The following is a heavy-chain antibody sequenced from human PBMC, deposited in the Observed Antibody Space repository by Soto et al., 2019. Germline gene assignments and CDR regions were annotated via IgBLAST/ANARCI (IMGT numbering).Heavy chain of an antibody. V-gene: IGHV4-4*02. J-gene: IGHJ4*02. D-gene: IGHD2-15*01. CDR1: SGSISTANW. Sequence: GTLSLTCTVSSGSISTANWWSWVRQPPGGGLEWIGEIYHSGSTNYNLSLKSRVTLSVDTSKNQFSLSLMSVTAADSAIYYCARRGGGVVLAATTPFDYWGQGALVTVAS. CDR2: IYHSGST. CDR3: ARRGGGVVLAATTPFDY.